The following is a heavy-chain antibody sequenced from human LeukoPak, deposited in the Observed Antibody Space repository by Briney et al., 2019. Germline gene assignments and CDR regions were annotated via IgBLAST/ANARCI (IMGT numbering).Heavy chain of an antibody. V-gene: IGHV1-69*04. Sequence: SVKVSCKASGGTFSSYAFSRVRQAPGQGLEWMGRIIPILGIANYAQKFQGRVTITADKSTSTAYMELSSLRSEDTAVYYCARDGGDFYDILTGDYYYYYGMDVWGQGTTVTASS. CDR2: IIPILGIA. J-gene: IGHJ6*02. D-gene: IGHD3-9*01. CDR3: ARDGGDFYDILTGDYYYYYGMDV. CDR1: GGTFSSYA.